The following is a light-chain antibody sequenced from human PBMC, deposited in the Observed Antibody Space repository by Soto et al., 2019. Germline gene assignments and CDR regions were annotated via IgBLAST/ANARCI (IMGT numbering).Light chain of an antibody. V-gene: IGKV3-15*01. CDR1: QSISSN. CDR3: QQYNNWPPLYT. J-gene: IGKJ2*01. CDR2: GAS. Sequence: EIVMTQSPATLSMSPGERATLSCRASQSISSNLAWYQQKPGQAPRLLIYGASTRATGIPARFSGSGSGTDFTLTISSLQSEDFAIYYCQQYNNWPPLYTFGQGTKLDNK.